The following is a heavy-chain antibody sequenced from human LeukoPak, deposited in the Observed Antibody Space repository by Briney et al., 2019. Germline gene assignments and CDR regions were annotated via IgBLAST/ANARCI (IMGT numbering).Heavy chain of an antibody. CDR1: GGSFSGYY. Sequence: SETLSLTCAVYGGSFSGYYWSWIRQPPGKGLEWIGEINHSGSTNYNPSLKSRVTISVDTSKNQFSLKLSSVTAADTAVYYCVRGVYGSGLDYWGQGTLVTVSS. CDR2: INHSGST. J-gene: IGHJ4*02. V-gene: IGHV4-34*01. CDR3: VRGVYGSGLDY. D-gene: IGHD3-10*01.